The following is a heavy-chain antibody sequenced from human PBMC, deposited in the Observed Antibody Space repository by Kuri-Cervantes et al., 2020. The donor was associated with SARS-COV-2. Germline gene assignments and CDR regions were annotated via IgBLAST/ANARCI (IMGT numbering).Heavy chain of an antibody. J-gene: IGHJ6*02. D-gene: IGHD6-13*01. CDR2: ISYDGSDK. Sequence: GESLKISCAASGFTFSNFGMHWVRQAPGKGLGWVTLISYDGSDKYYADSVKGRFTISRDNSKSTLFLQMNSLRAEDTAEYYCARGAAAADYFFCGTDVWGRGTTVTVSS. CDR3: ARGAAAADYFFCGTDV. CDR1: GFTFSNFG. V-gene: IGHV3-30*03.